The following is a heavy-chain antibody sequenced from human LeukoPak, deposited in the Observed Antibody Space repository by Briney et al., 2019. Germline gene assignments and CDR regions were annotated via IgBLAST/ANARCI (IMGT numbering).Heavy chain of an antibody. V-gene: IGHV3-48*02. D-gene: IGHD6-6*01. CDR2: ISSSGSTL. J-gene: IGHJ4*02. CDR3: AREYSSSSGKALDC. CDR1: GFTFSSYS. Sequence: GGSLRLSCAASGFTFSSYSMNWVRQAPGKGLEWVSYISSSGSTLHYADSVKGRFTISRDSAKSSLYLQLDSLRDEDTAVYYCAREYSSSSGKALDCWGQGTLVTVSS.